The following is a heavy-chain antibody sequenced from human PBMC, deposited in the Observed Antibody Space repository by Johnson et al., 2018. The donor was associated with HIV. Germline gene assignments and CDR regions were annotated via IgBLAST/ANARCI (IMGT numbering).Heavy chain of an antibody. Sequence: QVQLVESGGGVVQPGRSLRLSCAVSGFTFSSFGMHWVRQAPGKGLEWMAVISSAGPDKYYADSVKGRFTISRDNSKNTLYLQLNRRRVEDTAVYYCARVGQLARTHAFDIWGQGTMVTVSS. J-gene: IGHJ3*02. CDR1: GFTFSSFG. D-gene: IGHD6-13*01. CDR2: ISSAGPDK. V-gene: IGHV3-30*03. CDR3: ARVGQLARTHAFDI.